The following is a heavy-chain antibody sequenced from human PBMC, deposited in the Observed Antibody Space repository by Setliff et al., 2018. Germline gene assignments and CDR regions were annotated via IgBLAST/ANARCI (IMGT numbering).Heavy chain of an antibody. CDR2: INPNSGGT. CDR3: ARSGWLREYYFDY. V-gene: IGHV1-2*04. D-gene: IGHD5-12*01. Sequence: ASVKVSCKASGYTFTGYYMHWVRQAPGQGLEWMGWINPNSGGTNYAQKFQGWVTMTRDTSISTAYMELSRLRSDDTAVYYCARSGWLREYYFDYWGQGTRVTSPQ. J-gene: IGHJ4*02. CDR1: GYTFTGYY.